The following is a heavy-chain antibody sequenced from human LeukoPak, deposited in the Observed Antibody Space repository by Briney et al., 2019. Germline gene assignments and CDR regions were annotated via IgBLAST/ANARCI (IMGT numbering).Heavy chain of an antibody. CDR2: INPNIGGT. CDR3: AREGAKGSGYNFDY. CDR1: GYTFTGYY. Sequence: ASVKVSFRASGYTFTGYYIHWVRQAPGQGLEWMGWINPNIGGTNYSQKFQGRVTMTRDTSISTAYMELTRLRSDDTAIYYCAREGAKGSGYNFDYWGQGTLVTVSS. J-gene: IGHJ4*02. D-gene: IGHD5-24*01. V-gene: IGHV1-2*02.